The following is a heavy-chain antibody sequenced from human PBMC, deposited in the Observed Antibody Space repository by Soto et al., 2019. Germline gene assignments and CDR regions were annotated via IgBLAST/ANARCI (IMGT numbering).Heavy chain of an antibody. V-gene: IGHV1-58*02. J-gene: IGHJ6*02. D-gene: IGHD6-13*01. Sequence: GASVKVSCKASGFTFTSSAMQWVRQARGQRLEWIGWIVVGSGNTNYAQKFQERVTITRDMSTSTAYMELSSLRSEDTAVYYCAVVAAAGVYYGMDVWGQGTTVTVSS. CDR3: AVVAAAGVYYGMDV. CDR2: IVVGSGNT. CDR1: GFTFTSSA.